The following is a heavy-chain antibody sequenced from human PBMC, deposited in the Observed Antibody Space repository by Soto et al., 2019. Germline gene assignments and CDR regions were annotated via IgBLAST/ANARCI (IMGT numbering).Heavy chain of an antibody. CDR3: ARSGPLWFGELSHFDY. V-gene: IGHV4-39*01. Sequence: QLQLQESGPGLVKPSETLSLTCTVSGGSISSGSYYWGWIRQPPGKGLEWIGSIHYSGGTYYKTSLRSRVTISVDTSKNQFSLKVASMTAADTAVYYCARSGPLWFGELSHFDYWGQGTLVTVSS. CDR2: IHYSGGT. D-gene: IGHD3-10*01. J-gene: IGHJ4*02. CDR1: GGSISSGSYY.